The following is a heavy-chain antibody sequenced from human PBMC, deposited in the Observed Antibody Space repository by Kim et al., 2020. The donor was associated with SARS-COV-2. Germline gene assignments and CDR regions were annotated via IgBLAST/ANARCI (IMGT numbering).Heavy chain of an antibody. D-gene: IGHD3-10*01. CDR3: ARGRYGSGSYFNVGDY. V-gene: IGHV3-23*01. J-gene: IGHJ4*02. Sequence: DSVKGRFTISRDNSQNPLFLQMTSLRAEDTAIYYCARGRYGSGSYFNVGDYWGPGTLVTVSS.